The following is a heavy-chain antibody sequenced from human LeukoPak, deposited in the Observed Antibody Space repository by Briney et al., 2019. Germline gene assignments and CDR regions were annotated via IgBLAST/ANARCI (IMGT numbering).Heavy chain of an antibody. V-gene: IGHV3-30*04. D-gene: IGHD2-2*01. J-gene: IGHJ6*04. CDR3: ARDIVVVPAAILYYYGMDV. CDR1: GFTFSSYA. Sequence: GGSLRLSCAASGFTFSSYAMHWVRQAPSKGLEWVAVISYDGSNKYYADSVKGRFTISRDNSKNTLYLQMNSLRAEDTAVYYCARDIVVVPAAILYYYGMDVWGKGTTVTVSS. CDR2: ISYDGSNK.